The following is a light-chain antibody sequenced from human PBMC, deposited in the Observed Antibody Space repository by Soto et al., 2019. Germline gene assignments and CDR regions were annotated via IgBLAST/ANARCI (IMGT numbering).Light chain of an antibody. V-gene: IGKV4-1*01. CDR1: QSVLYSPNNKNY. J-gene: IGKJ1*01. Sequence: DAVMTQSPDSLAVSLGERATINCKSSQSVLYSPNNKNYLAWYQQKPGQPPKLLIYWASTRQSGVPDRFSGSGSGTDFTLTISSLQAEDVAVYYCQQYYSVRRTFGQRTKVDIK. CDR3: QQYYSVRRT. CDR2: WAS.